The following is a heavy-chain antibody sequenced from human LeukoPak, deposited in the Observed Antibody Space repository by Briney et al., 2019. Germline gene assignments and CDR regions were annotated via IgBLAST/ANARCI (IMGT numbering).Heavy chain of an antibody. CDR3: ARLTIDYYYYYMDV. Sequence: PGGSLRLSCAASGFTFDDYGMSWVRQAPGKGLEWVSGINFNGGSTGYADSVKGRFTISRDNAKHSMHLQMNSLRAEDTALYYCARLTIDYYYYYMDVWGKGTTVTVSS. J-gene: IGHJ6*03. V-gene: IGHV3-20*04. D-gene: IGHD4/OR15-4a*01. CDR1: GFTFDDYG. CDR2: INFNGGST.